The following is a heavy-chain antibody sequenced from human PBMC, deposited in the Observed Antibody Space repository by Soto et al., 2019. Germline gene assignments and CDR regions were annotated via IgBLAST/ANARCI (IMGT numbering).Heavy chain of an antibody. CDR3: ARDKSGSGWTGSNYYYYYGMDV. CDR1: GGSVSSGSYY. Sequence: SETLSLTCTVSGGSVSSGSYYWSWIRQPPGKGLEWIGYIYYSGSTNYNPSLKSRVTISVDTSKNQFSLKLSSVTAADTAVYYCARDKSGSGWTGSNYYYYYGMDVWGQGTTVTVSS. V-gene: IGHV4-61*01. CDR2: IYYSGST. D-gene: IGHD6-19*01. J-gene: IGHJ6*02.